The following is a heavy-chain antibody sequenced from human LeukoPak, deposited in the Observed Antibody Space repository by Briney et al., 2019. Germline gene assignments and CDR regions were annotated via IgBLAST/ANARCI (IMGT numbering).Heavy chain of an antibody. J-gene: IGHJ4*02. V-gene: IGHV3-53*01. CDR1: GFTVSGNY. CDR3: ARGNCSSTSSTCYFDY. D-gene: IGHD2-2*01. CDR2: IYSGSST. Sequence: GGSLRLSCAASGFTVSGNYMSWVRQAPGKGLEWVSVIYSGSSTYYADSVKGRFTISRDNSKNTLYLQMNSLRAEDTAVYYCARGNCSSTSSTCYFDYWGQGTLVTVSS.